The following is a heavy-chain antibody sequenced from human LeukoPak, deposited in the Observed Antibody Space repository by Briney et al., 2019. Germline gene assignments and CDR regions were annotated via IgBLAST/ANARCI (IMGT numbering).Heavy chain of an antibody. Sequence: GGSLRLSCAASGFTFSSYAMSWVRQAPGKGLEWVSAISGSGSGGSTYYADSVKGRFTISRDKSKNTLYLQMNSLRAEDTAVYYCAKDSNGARFDPWGQGTLVTASS. CDR2: ISGSGSGGST. V-gene: IGHV3-23*01. CDR3: AKDSNGARFDP. D-gene: IGHD2-8*01. CDR1: GFTFSSYA. J-gene: IGHJ5*02.